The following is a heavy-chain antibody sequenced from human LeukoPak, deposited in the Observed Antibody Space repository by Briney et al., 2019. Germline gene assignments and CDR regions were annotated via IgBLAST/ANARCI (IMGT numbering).Heavy chain of an antibody. V-gene: IGHV1-46*01. Sequence: ASVKVSCKASGYNFISYYMHWVRQAPGQGLEWMGIINPSGGSTSYAQKFQDRVTMTRDTSTSTVFMELSSLKSEDTAVYYCAREDVVLVDAVRYYYYGMDVWGQGTTVTVSS. CDR2: INPSGGST. CDR3: AREDVVLVDAVRYYYYGMDV. D-gene: IGHD2-8*01. J-gene: IGHJ6*02. CDR1: GYNFISYY.